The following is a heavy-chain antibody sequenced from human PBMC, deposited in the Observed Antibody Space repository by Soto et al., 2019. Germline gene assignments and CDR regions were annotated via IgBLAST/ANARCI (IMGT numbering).Heavy chain of an antibody. CDR2: ISYDGSNK. CDR1: GFTFSSYG. V-gene: IGHV3-30*18. D-gene: IGHD2-21*02. J-gene: IGHJ4*02. Sequence: QVQLVESGGGVVQPGRSLRLSCAASGFTFSSYGMHWVRQAPGKGLEWVAVISYDGSNKYYADSVKGRFTISRDNSKNTLYLQMNSLRGEDTAVYYCAKGHIGNIVVVTAILPDYWGQGTLVTVSS. CDR3: AKGHIGNIVVVTAILPDY.